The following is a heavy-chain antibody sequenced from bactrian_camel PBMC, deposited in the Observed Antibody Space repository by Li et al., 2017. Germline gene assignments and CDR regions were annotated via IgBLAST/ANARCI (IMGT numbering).Heavy chain of an antibody. Sequence: HVQLVESGGGSVQAGGSLRLSCEASRPQPQDTASLYTFDSACMGWFRQAPGKEPEGVAAQRDAATYYADSVKGRFTISRDNAKNTLYLQLNSLKTEDTAMYYCTKRISVYGGNWRQNCWGQGTQVTVS. D-gene: IGHD6*01. CDR3: TKRISVYGGNWRQNC. V-gene: IGHV3S55*01. J-gene: IGHJ4*01. CDR2: QRDAAT. CDR1: RPQPQDTASLYTFDSAC.